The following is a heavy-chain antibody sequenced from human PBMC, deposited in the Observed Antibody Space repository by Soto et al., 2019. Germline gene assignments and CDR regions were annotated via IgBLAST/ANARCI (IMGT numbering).Heavy chain of an antibody. CDR3: ASSYYYDSSGYHNYGMDV. J-gene: IGHJ6*02. D-gene: IGHD3-22*01. V-gene: IGHV1-18*01. CDR2: ISAYNGNT. CDR1: GYTFTSYG. Sequence: ASVQVSCQASGYTFTSYGISWVRQAPGQGLEWMGWISAYNGNTNYAQKLQGRVTMTTDTSTSTAYMELRSLRSDDTAVYYCASSYYYDSSGYHNYGMDVWGQGTTVTVSS.